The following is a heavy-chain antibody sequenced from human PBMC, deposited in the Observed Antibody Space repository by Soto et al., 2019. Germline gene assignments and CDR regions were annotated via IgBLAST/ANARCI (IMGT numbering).Heavy chain of an antibody. J-gene: IGHJ6*02. CDR2: IIPIFGTA. Sequence: GASVKVSCKASGGTFSSYAISWVRQAPGQGLEWMGGIIPIFGTANDAQKFQGRVTITADESTSTAYMELSSLRSEDTAVYYCARGARELLHTYYYYGMDVWGQGTTVTV. V-gene: IGHV1-69*13. CDR1: GGTFSSYA. D-gene: IGHD3-10*01. CDR3: ARGARELLHTYYYYGMDV.